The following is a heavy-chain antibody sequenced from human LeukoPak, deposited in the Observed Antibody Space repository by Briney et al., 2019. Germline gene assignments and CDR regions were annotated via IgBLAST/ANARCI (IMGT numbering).Heavy chain of an antibody. CDR1: GFSLSTRGMS. Sequence: SGPALVKPTQTLTLTCTVSGFSLSTRGMSVSWIRQPPGKALEWLARIDWSDEEHYNSSLTIRLTVSKDSSKNQVVLSMTNMSPVDTATYYCARSPLGRTTPGTIKFYYYSYMDVWGIGTTVTVSS. J-gene: IGHJ6*03. V-gene: IGHV2-70*11. D-gene: IGHD5-12*01. CDR2: IDWSDEE. CDR3: ARSPLGRTTPGTIKFYYYSYMDV.